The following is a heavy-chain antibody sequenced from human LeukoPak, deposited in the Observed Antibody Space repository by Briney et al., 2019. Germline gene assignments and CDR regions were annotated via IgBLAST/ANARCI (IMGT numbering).Heavy chain of an antibody. Sequence: GGSLRLSCAASGFTFSSYSMNWVRQAPGKGLEWVSSISSSSSYIYYADSVKGRFTISRDNAKNSLYLQMNSLRAEGTAVYYCARADDYDFWSGYPYYYYYMDVWGKGTTVTVSS. CDR3: ARADDYDFWSGYPYYYYYMDV. D-gene: IGHD3-3*01. CDR2: ISSSSSYI. CDR1: GFTFSSYS. J-gene: IGHJ6*03. V-gene: IGHV3-21*01.